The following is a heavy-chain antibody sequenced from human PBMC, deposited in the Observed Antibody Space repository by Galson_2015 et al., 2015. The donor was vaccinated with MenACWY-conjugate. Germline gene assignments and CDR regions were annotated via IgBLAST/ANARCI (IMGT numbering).Heavy chain of an antibody. CDR3: ARGDSSRDHCYYGMDV. J-gene: IGHJ6*02. CDR2: ISSSSSTI. CDR1: GFTFSSYS. Sequence: SLRLSCAASGFTFSSYSMNWVRQAPGKGLEWVSYISSSSSTIYYADSVKGRFTISRDNSKNTLYLQMNSLRAEDTAVYYCARGDSSRDHCYYGMDVWGQGTTVTVSS. V-gene: IGHV3-48*01. D-gene: IGHD6-13*01.